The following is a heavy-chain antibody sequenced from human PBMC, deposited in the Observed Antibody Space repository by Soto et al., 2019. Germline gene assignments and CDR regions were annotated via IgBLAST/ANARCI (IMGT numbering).Heavy chain of an antibody. J-gene: IGHJ4*02. V-gene: IGHV3-66*01. CDR3: ARGRGSTGYLGREHYFDY. D-gene: IGHD2-2*01. Sequence: GGSLRLCCAAAGFSVTNNYMNWVRQAPGKGLEWVSIIDIGGNTYYADSVRDRFTISRDNSRNTRYLHMDSLRAEDTAVYYCARGRGSTGYLGREHYFDYWGQGTLVTVSS. CDR1: GFSVTNNY. CDR2: IDIGGNT.